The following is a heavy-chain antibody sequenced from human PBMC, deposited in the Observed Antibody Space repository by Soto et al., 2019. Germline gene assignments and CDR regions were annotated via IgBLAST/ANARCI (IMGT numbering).Heavy chain of an antibody. D-gene: IGHD6-19*01. J-gene: IGHJ4*02. CDR1: GDSVSSNSAA. CDR2: PYYRAKWFN. V-gene: IGHV6-1*01. Sequence: SQTLSLTCAISGDSVSSNSAAWNWIRQSPSKGLEWLGRPYYRAKWFNDYAVSVKSRITISPDTSKNQFSLQLNSVTPEDTAVYYCARDRDGSGRTDFDCWGQGTLVTVSS. CDR3: ARDRDGSGRTDFDC.